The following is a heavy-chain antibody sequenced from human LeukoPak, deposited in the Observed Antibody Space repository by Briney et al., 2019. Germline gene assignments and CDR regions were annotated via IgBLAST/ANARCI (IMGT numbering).Heavy chain of an antibody. D-gene: IGHD3-3*01. CDR2: VNPNSGGT. CDR3: ATSPRSDQGGY. V-gene: IGHV1-2*02. Sequence: ASVKVSCKASGYTFTGYYMHWVRQAPGQGLEWMGWVNPNSGGTIYAQKFQGRVTMTEDTSTDTAYMELSSLRSEDTAVYYCATSPRSDQGGYWGQGTLVTVSS. J-gene: IGHJ4*02. CDR1: GYTFTGYY.